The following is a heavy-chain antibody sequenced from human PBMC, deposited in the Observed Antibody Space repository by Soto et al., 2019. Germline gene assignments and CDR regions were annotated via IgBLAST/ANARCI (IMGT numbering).Heavy chain of an antibody. CDR3: ARLDGIAVAGNYYYYYGMDV. J-gene: IGHJ6*02. Sequence: QVQLVQSGAEVKKPGASVKFSCKASGYTFTSYDINWVRQATGQGLEWMGWMNPNSGNTGYAQKFQGRVTMTRNTSISTAYMELSSLRSEDTAVYYCARLDGIAVAGNYYYYYGMDVWGQGTTVTVSS. V-gene: IGHV1-8*01. D-gene: IGHD6-19*01. CDR1: GYTFTSYD. CDR2: MNPNSGNT.